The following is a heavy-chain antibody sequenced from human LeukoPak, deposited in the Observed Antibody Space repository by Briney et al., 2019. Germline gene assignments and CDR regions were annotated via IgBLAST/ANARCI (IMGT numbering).Heavy chain of an antibody. CDR1: GFVFSDYY. D-gene: IGHD2-21*02. J-gene: IGHJ4*02. V-gene: IGHV3-11*01. CDR3: AASPRDCSGGDCYTGYFHY. Sequence: KTGGSLRLSCAASGFVFSDYYMGWVRQAPGKGLEWVSYISGSGTTKNYADSVKGRFTIPRDNAKNSLYLQMNSLRAEDTALYYCAASPRDCSGGDCYTGYFHYWGQGTLVTVSS. CDR2: ISGSGTTK.